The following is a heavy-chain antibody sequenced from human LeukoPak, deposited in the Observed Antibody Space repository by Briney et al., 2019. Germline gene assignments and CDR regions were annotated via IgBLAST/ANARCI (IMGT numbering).Heavy chain of an antibody. CDR2: IYYSGST. CDR3: ARVGYSSGWYFFDS. Sequence: SETLSLTCTVSGGSISSYYWSWIRQPPGKGLEWIGYIYYSGSTNYNPSLKSRVTISVDTSKNQFSLKLSSVTAADTAVYYCARVGYSSGWYFFDSWGQGNLVTVSS. V-gene: IGHV4-59*01. J-gene: IGHJ4*02. CDR1: GGSISSYY. D-gene: IGHD6-19*01.